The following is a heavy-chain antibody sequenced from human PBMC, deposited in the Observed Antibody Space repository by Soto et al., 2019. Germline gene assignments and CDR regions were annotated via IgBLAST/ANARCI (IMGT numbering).Heavy chain of an antibody. CDR3: VRSVPAATWQYSGMDV. D-gene: IGHD2-2*01. CDR1: GDSVSSSSC. Sequence: QVRLQESGPGLVEPSGTLSLTCAVSGDSVSSSSCWSWVRQAPGKGLEWIGEIYHSGTFNYNPSLASRGSVSVDKSRNQLSLNLKSVTAADSAVYYCVRSVPAATWQYSGMDVWGQGTTVTVSS. CDR2: IYHSGTF. V-gene: IGHV4-4*02. J-gene: IGHJ6*02.